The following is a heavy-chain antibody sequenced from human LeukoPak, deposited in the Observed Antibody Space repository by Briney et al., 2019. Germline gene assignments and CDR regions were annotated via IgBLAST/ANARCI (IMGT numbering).Heavy chain of an antibody. CDR3: VSFYETY. J-gene: IGHJ4*02. Sequence: GGSLRLSCAASGNYWMHWVRQVPGKGLVWVSHINSDGSWTSYADSVKGRFTISRDNAKNTVYLQMNSLRAEDTAVYYCVSFYETYWGRGTLVTVSS. CDR1: GNYW. CDR2: INSDGSWT. V-gene: IGHV3-74*01. D-gene: IGHD2/OR15-2a*01.